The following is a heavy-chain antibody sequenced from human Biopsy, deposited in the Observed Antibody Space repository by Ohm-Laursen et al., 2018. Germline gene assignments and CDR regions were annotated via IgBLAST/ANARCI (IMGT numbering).Heavy chain of an antibody. D-gene: IGHD3-22*01. Sequence: SETLSLTCTVSRGSISNNNYYWGWIRQPPGKGLEWIGSIFYRGSTHYKPSLKSRVNISVDTSKNQFSLKLNSVTAADTAVYYCARDYDTSGYYYVSWGQGTLVTVSS. CDR3: ARDYDTSGYYYVS. CDR1: RGSISNNNYY. V-gene: IGHV4-39*01. CDR2: IFYRGST. J-gene: IGHJ5*02.